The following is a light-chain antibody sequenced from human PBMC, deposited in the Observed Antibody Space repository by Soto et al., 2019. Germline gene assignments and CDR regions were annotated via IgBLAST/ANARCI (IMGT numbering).Light chain of an antibody. Sequence: EIVLTQSPATLSLSPGERVALSCRASQSVSSFLAWYQHKPGQAPRLLIYDASNRATGIPARFSGSGSGTDFTLTISSLEPEDSAVYYCQQRSTWPLTFGGGTKVEIK. V-gene: IGKV3-11*01. CDR2: DAS. CDR1: QSVSSF. J-gene: IGKJ4*01. CDR3: QQRSTWPLT.